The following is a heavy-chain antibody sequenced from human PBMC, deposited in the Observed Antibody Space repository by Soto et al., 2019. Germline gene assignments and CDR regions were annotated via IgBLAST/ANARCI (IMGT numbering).Heavy chain of an antibody. J-gene: IGHJ6*02. D-gene: IGHD2-15*01. CDR1: GFTFSSYA. CDR3: AKAKSDYCSGGSCYPPTGMDV. CDR2: ISGSGGST. Sequence: GGSLRLSCAASGFTFSSYAMSWVRQAPGKGLEWVSAISGSGGSTYYADSVKGRFTISRDNSKNTLYLQMNSLRAEDTAVYYCAKAKSDYCSGGSCYPPTGMDVWGQGTTVTVSS. V-gene: IGHV3-23*01.